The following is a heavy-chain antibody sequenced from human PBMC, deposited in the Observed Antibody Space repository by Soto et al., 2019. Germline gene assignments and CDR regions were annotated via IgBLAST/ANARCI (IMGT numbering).Heavy chain of an antibody. CDR2: MNPNSGNT. CDR3: ARGYYYGSGSYVNYYYYGMDV. CDR1: GYTFTSYD. D-gene: IGHD3-10*01. Sequence: GASVKVSCKASGYTFTSYDINWVRQATGQGLEWMGWMNPNSGNTGYAQKFQGRVTMTRNTSISTAYMELSSLRSEDTAVYYCARGYYYGSGSYVNYYYYGMDVWGQGTTVTVSS. V-gene: IGHV1-8*01. J-gene: IGHJ6*02.